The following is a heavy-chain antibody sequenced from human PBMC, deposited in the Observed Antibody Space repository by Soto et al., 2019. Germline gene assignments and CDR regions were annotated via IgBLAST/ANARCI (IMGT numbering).Heavy chain of an antibody. CDR1: GFSLTTSGAG. CDR3: AQRYGAKYYRWYFDS. D-gene: IGHD3-10*01. CDR2: ISWKDDK. Sequence: ESGPTLVNPTQTLTLTCTYSGFSLTTSGAGVGWIRQPPGKALEWLALISWKDDKRYNPGLESRLTITKDTSKNQVILTLTNMDPVEKDTYFCAQRYGAKYYRWYFDSWGNGPLVTSPQ. J-gene: IGHJ4*01. V-gene: IGHV2-5*01.